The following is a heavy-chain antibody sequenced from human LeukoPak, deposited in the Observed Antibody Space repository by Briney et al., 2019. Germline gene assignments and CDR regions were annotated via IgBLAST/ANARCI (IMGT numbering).Heavy chain of an antibody. CDR3: ARLVGATTANYYYYYMDV. CDR1: GGTFNTYS. CDR2: IIPVLDIA. D-gene: IGHD1-26*01. V-gene: IGHV1-69*02. J-gene: IGHJ6*03. Sequence: SVKVSCESSGGTFNTYSISWVRQAPGQGLEWVGRIIPVLDIANYAQKFQGRVTITADRSTNTAYMEVNSLRSDDTAMYYCARLVGATTANYYYYYMDVWGKGTTVTVSS.